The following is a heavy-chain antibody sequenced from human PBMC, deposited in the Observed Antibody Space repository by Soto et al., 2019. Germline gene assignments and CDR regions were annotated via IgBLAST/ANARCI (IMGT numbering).Heavy chain of an antibody. CDR2: ISYDGANK. J-gene: IGHJ2*01. CDR3: AREFCSGGICYYKGWFFDL. Sequence: QVQLVESGGGVVQPGRSLTLSCAASGFNFTNYAMHWVRQTPGKGLEWVTIISYDGANKYYAESVKGRFTISRDNSKNTLYLQMSSLRVEDTAVYYCAREFCSGGICYYKGWFFDLWGRGTLVTVSS. D-gene: IGHD2-15*01. V-gene: IGHV3-30-3*01. CDR1: GFNFTNYA.